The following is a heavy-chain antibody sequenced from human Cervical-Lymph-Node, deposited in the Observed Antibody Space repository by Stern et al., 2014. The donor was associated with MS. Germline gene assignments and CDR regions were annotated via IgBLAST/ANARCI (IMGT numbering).Heavy chain of an antibody. CDR3: ARAGHSSGWGGLDY. D-gene: IGHD6-19*01. CDR2: TYYRSKWYN. J-gene: IGHJ4*02. CDR1: GDSVSSNSAA. Sequence: SGPGLVKPSQTLSLACAISGDSVSSNSAAWNWIRQSPSRGLEWLGRTYYRSKWYNDYAVSVKSRITINPDTSKNQFSLQLNSVTPEDTAVYYCARAGHSSGWGGLDYWGQGTLVTVSS. V-gene: IGHV6-1*01.